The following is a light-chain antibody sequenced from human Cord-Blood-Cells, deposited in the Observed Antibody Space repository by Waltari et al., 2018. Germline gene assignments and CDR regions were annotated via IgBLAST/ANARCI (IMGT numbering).Light chain of an antibody. J-gene: IGKJ2*01. CDR3: QQYNNWPLYT. Sequence: EIVMTQSPATLSVSPGESATLSCRASQRVSSNLAWYQQNPGQAPRFLIYGATTRATGIPARFSGSGSGTEFTLTISSLQSEDFAVYYCQQYNNWPLYTFGQGTKLEIK. CDR1: QRVSSN. V-gene: IGKV3-15*01. CDR2: GAT.